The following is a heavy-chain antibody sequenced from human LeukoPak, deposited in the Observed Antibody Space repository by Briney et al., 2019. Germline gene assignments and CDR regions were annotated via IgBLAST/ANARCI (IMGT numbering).Heavy chain of an antibody. CDR3: ARVFKSGGPLDY. D-gene: IGHD3-10*01. CDR1: GFTFSDYY. Sequence: GGSLRLSCAASGFTFSDYYISCIRQAPGKGLGWVSYISKSGSTTYYADSVKGRFTISRDNAKNSLYLQMNSLRAEDTAVYYCARVFKSGGPLDYWGQGTLVTISS. V-gene: IGHV3-11*04. CDR2: ISKSGSTT. J-gene: IGHJ4*02.